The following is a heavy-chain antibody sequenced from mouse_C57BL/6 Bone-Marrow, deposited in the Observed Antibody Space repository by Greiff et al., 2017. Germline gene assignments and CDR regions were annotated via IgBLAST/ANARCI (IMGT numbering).Heavy chain of an antibody. V-gene: IGHV1-4*01. CDR2: INPSSGYT. Sequence: VQLQQSGAELARPGASVKMSCKASGYTFTSYTMHWVKQRPGQGLEWIGYINPSSGYTKYNQKFKDKATLTTDKSSSTAYMQLSSLTSEDSAVYYCARKGGNYYAMDYWGQGTSVTVSS. J-gene: IGHJ4*01. CDR3: ARKGGNYYAMDY. D-gene: IGHD2-1*01. CDR1: GYTFTSYT.